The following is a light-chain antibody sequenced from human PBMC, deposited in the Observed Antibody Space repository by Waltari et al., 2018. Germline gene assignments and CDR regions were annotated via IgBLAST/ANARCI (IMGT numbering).Light chain of an antibody. V-gene: IGLV1-44*01. CDR2: KNN. Sequence: QSVLTQPPSASETPGQRVTISCSGGSYTIGSNTLNWYQHLPGTAPKLLIYKNNQRPSGVPDRFSGSKSGTSASLAISGLQSEDEADYYCAAWDDSLNGLFVFGTGTKVTV. J-gene: IGLJ1*01. CDR1: SYTIGSNT. CDR3: AAWDDSLNGLFV.